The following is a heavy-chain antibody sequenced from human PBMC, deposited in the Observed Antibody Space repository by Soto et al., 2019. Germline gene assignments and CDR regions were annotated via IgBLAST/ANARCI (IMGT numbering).Heavy chain of an antibody. D-gene: IGHD2-15*01. CDR1: GYTFTSYG. J-gene: IGHJ4*02. Sequence: ASVKVSCKASGYTFTSYGISWVRQAPGQGLEWMGWISAYNGNTNYAQKLQGRVTMTTDTSTSTAYMELRSLRSDDTAVYYCARLVYCSGGSCYSDDYWGQGTLVTVSS. CDR2: ISAYNGNT. V-gene: IGHV1-18*01. CDR3: ARLVYCSGGSCYSDDY.